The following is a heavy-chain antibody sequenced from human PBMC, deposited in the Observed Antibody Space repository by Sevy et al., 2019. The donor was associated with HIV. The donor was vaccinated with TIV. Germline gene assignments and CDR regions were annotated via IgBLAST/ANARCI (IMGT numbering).Heavy chain of an antibody. Sequence: GGSVRLSCAASGFTFSSYAMSWVRQAPGKGLEWVSAISGSGGSTYYADSVKGRFTISRDNSKNTLYLQMNSLRAEDTAVYYCAKDLSRVVINYYFDYWGQGTLVTVSS. CDR1: GFTFSSYA. CDR2: ISGSGGST. CDR3: AKDLSRVVINYYFDY. J-gene: IGHJ4*02. V-gene: IGHV3-23*01. D-gene: IGHD3-22*01.